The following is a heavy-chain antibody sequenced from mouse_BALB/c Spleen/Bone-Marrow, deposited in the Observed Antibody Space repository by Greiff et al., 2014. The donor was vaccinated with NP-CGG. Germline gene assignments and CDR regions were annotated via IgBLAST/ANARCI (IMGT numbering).Heavy chain of an antibody. CDR2: IDPENGNT. J-gene: IGHJ2*01. CDR3: ARSGYGSYGY. CDR1: GFNIKDYY. Sequence: VQLQQSGAELVRPGALVKLSCKASGFNIKDYYMHWVKQRPEQGLEWIGWIDPENGNTIYDPKFQGKASITADTSSNTAYLQLSSLTSEDTAVYYCARSGYGSYGYWGQGTTLTVSS. V-gene: IGHV14-1*02. D-gene: IGHD2-1*01.